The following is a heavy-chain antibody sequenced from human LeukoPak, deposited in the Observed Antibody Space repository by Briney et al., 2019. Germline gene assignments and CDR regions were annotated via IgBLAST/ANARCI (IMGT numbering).Heavy chain of an antibody. CDR1: GGSISSGNYY. Sequence: PSETLSLTCTVSGGSISSGNYYWSWIRQPAGKGLEWIGRIYSSGSTNYNPSLKSRVTISVDTSKNQVSLNLNSVTAADTAVYYCARDFISGSYYYDYFDYWGQGTLVTVSS. CDR3: ARDFISGSYYYDYFDY. J-gene: IGHJ4*02. V-gene: IGHV4-61*02. D-gene: IGHD1-26*01. CDR2: IYSSGST.